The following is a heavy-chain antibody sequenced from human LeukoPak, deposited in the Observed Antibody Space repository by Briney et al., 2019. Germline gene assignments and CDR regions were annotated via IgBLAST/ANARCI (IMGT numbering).Heavy chain of an antibody. CDR3: ARQIGMVRGVITYGMDV. J-gene: IGHJ6*02. Sequence: PSETLSLTCTVSGGSISDYYWSWIRQPPGRGLEWIAYMYYSGGADFNPSLKSRVTVSVDTSKNQFSLKLSSVTATDTAVYYCARQIGMVRGVITYGMDVWGQGTTVTVSS. D-gene: IGHD3-10*01. CDR1: GGSISDYY. CDR2: MYYSGGA. V-gene: IGHV4-59*08.